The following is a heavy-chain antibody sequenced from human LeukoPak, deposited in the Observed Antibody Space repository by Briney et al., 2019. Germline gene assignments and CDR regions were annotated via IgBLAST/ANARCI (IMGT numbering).Heavy chain of an antibody. CDR1: GGSISSYY. Sequence: SETLSLTCTVSGGSISSYYWSWIRQPPGKGLEWIGYICYSGSTNYNPSLKSRVTISVDTSKNQFSLKLSSVTAADTAVYYCARVGVPAATFDYWGQGTLVTVSS. J-gene: IGHJ4*02. CDR2: ICYSGST. CDR3: ARVGVPAATFDY. V-gene: IGHV4-59*01. D-gene: IGHD2-2*01.